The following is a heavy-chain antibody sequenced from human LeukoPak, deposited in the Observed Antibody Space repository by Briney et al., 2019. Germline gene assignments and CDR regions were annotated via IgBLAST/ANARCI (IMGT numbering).Heavy chain of an antibody. CDR2: IYYRGST. J-gene: IGHJ4*02. CDR3: ARLVAGSGWADY. D-gene: IGHD6-19*01. Sequence: SETLSLTCTVPGGSISSSSHYWGWIRQPPGKGLEWIGSIYYRGSTYYNPSLKSRVTIFVDTSKNQFSLRLSSVTATDTAVYYCARLVAGSGWADYWGQGTLVTVSS. V-gene: IGHV4-39*01. CDR1: GGSISSSSHY.